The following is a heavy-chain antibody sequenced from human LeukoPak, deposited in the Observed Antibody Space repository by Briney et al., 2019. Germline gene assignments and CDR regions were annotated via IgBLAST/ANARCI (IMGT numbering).Heavy chain of an antibody. CDR3: AREMSMITFGGVIATGGFDY. CDR1: GFTFSDYY. CDR2: ISSSGSTI. D-gene: IGHD3-16*02. Sequence: GGSLRLSCAASGFTFSDYYMSWIRQAPGKGLEWVSYISSSGSTIYYADSVKGRFTISRDNAKNSLYLQMNSLRAEDTAVYYCAREMSMITFGGVIATGGFDYWGQGTLVTVSS. V-gene: IGHV3-11*04. J-gene: IGHJ4*02.